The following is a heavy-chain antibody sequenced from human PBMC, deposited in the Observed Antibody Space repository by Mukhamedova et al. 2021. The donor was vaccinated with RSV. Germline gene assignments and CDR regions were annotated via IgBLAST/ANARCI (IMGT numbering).Heavy chain of an antibody. CDR2: GGT. Sequence: GGTDYSPSLRSRVTISVDTSKNHLSLQLNSVTAADTGVYYCARHKGYSQDNWGQGTRVTVSS. CDR3: ARHKGYSQDN. J-gene: IGHJ3*01. D-gene: IGHD4-11*01. V-gene: IGHV4-34*01.